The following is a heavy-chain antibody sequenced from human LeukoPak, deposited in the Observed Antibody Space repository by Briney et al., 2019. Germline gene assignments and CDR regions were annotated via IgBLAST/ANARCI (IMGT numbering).Heavy chain of an antibody. Sequence: GASVNVSCKASGGTFSSYAISWVRQAPGQGLGWMGGIIPILGTVNYAQKFQGRVTVTADESTSTAYMELGSLRSEDTAVYYCARVGVRYYDSSDDYWGQGTLVTVSS. CDR1: GGTFSSYA. D-gene: IGHD3-22*01. J-gene: IGHJ4*02. CDR2: IIPILGTV. CDR3: ARVGVRYYDSSDDY. V-gene: IGHV1-69*13.